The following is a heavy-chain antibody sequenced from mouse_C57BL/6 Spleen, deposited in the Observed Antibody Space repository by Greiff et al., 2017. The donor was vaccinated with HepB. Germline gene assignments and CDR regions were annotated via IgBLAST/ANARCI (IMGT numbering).Heavy chain of an antibody. CDR3: ARDDYDEVDY. D-gene: IGHD2-4*01. CDR2: ISSGSSTI. V-gene: IGHV5-17*01. J-gene: IGHJ4*01. CDR1: GFTFSDYG. Sequence: DVMLVESGGGLVKPGGSLKLSCAASGFTFSDYGMHWVRQAPEKGLEWVAYISSGSSTIYYADTVKGRFTISRDNAKNTLFLQMTSLRSEDTAMYYCARDDYDEVDYWGQGTSVTVSS.